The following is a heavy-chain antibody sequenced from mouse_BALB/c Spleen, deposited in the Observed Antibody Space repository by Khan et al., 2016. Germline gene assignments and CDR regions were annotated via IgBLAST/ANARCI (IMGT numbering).Heavy chain of an antibody. V-gene: IGHV14-4*02. J-gene: IGHJ2*01. Sequence: VQLKQSGAELVRSGASVKLSCTASAFNIKDYYIHWVKQRPEQGLEWIGWIDPESGDTEYGPKFQGRATVNADTSSNTAYLQLSSLTSEDSAVYYCNAIYSVNYIYFDYWGQATTLTFSS. CDR1: AFNIKDYY. CDR3: NAIYSVNYIYFDY. CDR2: IDPESGDT. D-gene: IGHD2-1*01.